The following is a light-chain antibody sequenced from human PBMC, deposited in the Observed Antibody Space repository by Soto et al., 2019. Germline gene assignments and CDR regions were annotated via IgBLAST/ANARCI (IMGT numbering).Light chain of an antibody. CDR2: DDN. CDR1: SSNIGGNS. CDR3: GSWDSSLSAYV. Sequence: QSVLTHPPSVSAAPGQKVTISCSGRSSNIGGNSVSWYQQLPGTAPKLLIYDDNKRPSGIPDRFSGSKSGTSATLGITVFQTGDEADYYCGSWDSSLSAYVFGTGTKVTV. V-gene: IGLV1-51*01. J-gene: IGLJ1*01.